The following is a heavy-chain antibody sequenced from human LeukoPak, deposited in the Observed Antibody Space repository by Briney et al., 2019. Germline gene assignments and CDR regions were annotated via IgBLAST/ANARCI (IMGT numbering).Heavy chain of an antibody. V-gene: IGHV3-20*04. D-gene: IGHD6-13*01. J-gene: IGHJ1*01. CDR2: INWNGGST. Sequence: PGGSLRLSCAASGFTFDDYAMSWVRQAPGKGLEWVSGINWNGGSTGYADSVKGRFTISRDNAKNSLYLQMNSLRAEDTALYYCGRGPGGVYSSPIHWGQGTLVTVSS. CDR1: GFTFDDYA. CDR3: GRGPGGVYSSPIH.